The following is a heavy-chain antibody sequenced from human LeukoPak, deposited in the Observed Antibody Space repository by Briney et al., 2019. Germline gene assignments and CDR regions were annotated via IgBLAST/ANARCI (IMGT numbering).Heavy chain of an antibody. D-gene: IGHD4/OR15-4a*01. CDR3: ARHPLIMAGDGDFDY. J-gene: IGHJ4*02. Sequence: GGSLRLSCAASGFSFSEYWMSWVRQAPGNGLEWVANIKPDGSETYYLASVRGRFSISRDNAKNSLYLEMNSLRAEDTAMYYCARHPLIMAGDGDFDYWGQGTLVTVSS. V-gene: IGHV3-7*01. CDR1: GFSFSEYW. CDR2: IKPDGSET.